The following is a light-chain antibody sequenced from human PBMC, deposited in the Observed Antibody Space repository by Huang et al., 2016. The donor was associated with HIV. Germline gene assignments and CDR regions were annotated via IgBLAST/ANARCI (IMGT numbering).Light chain of an antibody. CDR1: QNINPH. CDR3: QQRVNVLT. V-gene: IGKV3-11*01. J-gene: IGKJ4*01. CDR2: DAS. Sequence: EIVLTQSPATLSFFPGQRVSLSCRASQNINPHLAWYQQRPGQPPRLLIYDASSRVPGVAARFSGSGSGTDFTLTISSLESEDFATYYCQQRVNVLTFGGGTKV.